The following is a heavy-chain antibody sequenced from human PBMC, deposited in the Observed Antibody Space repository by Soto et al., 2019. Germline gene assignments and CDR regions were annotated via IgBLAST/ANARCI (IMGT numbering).Heavy chain of an antibody. CDR2: IYPEDSDN. J-gene: IGHJ1*01. V-gene: IGHV5-51*01. Sequence: GESLKISCKGSGYSFTSYWIGWVRQMPGKGLEWMGIIYPEDSDNRYSQSFQGKVTISADKSISTALLPWSSLKASDTAMYLCASSSGTFYHYYDSSGYQGSFDHWGQGTLVTVSS. D-gene: IGHD3-22*01. CDR1: GYSFTSYW. CDR3: ASSSGTFYHYYDSSGYQGSFDH.